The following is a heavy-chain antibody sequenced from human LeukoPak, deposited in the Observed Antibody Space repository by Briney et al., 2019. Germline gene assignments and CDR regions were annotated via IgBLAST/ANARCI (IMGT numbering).Heavy chain of an antibody. Sequence: PSQTLSLTCTVSGGSISSGSYYWRWIRQPAGKGLEWIGRIYTSGSTNYNPSLKSRVTISEDTSKNQFSLKLSSVTAADTAVYYCAMLLGGEGYYYMDVWGKGTTVTVSS. D-gene: IGHD2-21*01. J-gene: IGHJ6*03. V-gene: IGHV4-61*02. CDR1: GGSISSGSYY. CDR2: IYTSGST. CDR3: AMLLGGEGYYYMDV.